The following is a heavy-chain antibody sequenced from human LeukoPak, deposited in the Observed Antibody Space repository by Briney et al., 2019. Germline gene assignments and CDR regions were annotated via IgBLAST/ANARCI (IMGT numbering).Heavy chain of an antibody. Sequence: GASVKVSCKASGYTFTGYYMHWVRQAPGQGLEWMGWINPNSGGTNYAQKFQGRVTMTRDTSISTAYMELSRLRSDDTAVYYCAKDPTITTDYFDFWGQGTLVTVSS. J-gene: IGHJ4*02. V-gene: IGHV1-2*02. CDR1: GYTFTGYY. CDR2: INPNSGGT. CDR3: AKDPTITTDYFDF. D-gene: IGHD4-11*01.